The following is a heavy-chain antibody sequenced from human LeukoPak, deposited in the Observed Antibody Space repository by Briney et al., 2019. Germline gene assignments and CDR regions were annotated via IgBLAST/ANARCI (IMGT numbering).Heavy chain of an antibody. D-gene: IGHD3-10*01. Sequence: ASVKVSCKASGDTFISYGISWVRQAPGQGLEWMGWISANNANTNYAQKLQGRVTMTTDTSTSTAYMELRSLRSDDTAVYYCARSMVRGATPFDPWGQGTLVTVSS. CDR1: GDTFISYG. V-gene: IGHV1-18*01. J-gene: IGHJ5*02. CDR2: ISANNANT. CDR3: ARSMVRGATPFDP.